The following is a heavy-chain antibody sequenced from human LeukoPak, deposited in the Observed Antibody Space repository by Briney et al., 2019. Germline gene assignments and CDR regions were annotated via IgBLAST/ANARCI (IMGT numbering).Heavy chain of an antibody. V-gene: IGHV1-69*05. CDR3: ARARSPSSGYLLRDHNWFDP. J-gene: IGHJ5*02. CDR1: GGTFSSYA. CDR2: IIPIFGTA. Sequence: SVKVSCKASGGTFSSYAISWVRQAPGQGLEWMGGIIPIFGTANHAQKFQGRVTITTDESTSTAYMELSSLRSEDTAVYYCARARSPSSGYLLRDHNWFDPWGQGTLVTVSS. D-gene: IGHD3-22*01.